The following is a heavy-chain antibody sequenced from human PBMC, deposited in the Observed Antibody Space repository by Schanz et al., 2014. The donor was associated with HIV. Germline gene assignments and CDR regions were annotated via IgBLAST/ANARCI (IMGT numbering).Heavy chain of an antibody. D-gene: IGHD3-22*01. V-gene: IGHV3-9*01. CDR1: GFTFDDYA. CDR2: ISWNSGSI. CDR3: AKAPNYYDSSGYFDS. J-gene: IGHJ4*02. Sequence: EVQLVESGGGLVQPGRSLRLSCAASGFTFDDYAMHWVRQAPGKGLEWVSGISWNSGSIGYADSVKGRFTISRDNAKNSLYLQMNSLRAEDTALYYCAKAPNYYDSSGYFDSWGQGTLVTVSS.